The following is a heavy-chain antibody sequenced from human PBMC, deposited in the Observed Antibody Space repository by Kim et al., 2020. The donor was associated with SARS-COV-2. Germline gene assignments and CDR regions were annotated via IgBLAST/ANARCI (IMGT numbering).Heavy chain of an antibody. V-gene: IGHV1-46*01. CDR1: GYTFTSYY. J-gene: IGHJ6*02. Sequence: ASVKVSCKASGYTFTSYYMHWVRQVPGQGLEWMGIINPSGGSTSYAQKFQGRVTMTRDTSTSTVYMELSSLRSEDTAVYYCARDQPYYDFWSGPPGYGMDVWGQGTTVTVSS. D-gene: IGHD3-3*01. CDR2: INPSGGST. CDR3: ARDQPYYDFWSGPPGYGMDV.